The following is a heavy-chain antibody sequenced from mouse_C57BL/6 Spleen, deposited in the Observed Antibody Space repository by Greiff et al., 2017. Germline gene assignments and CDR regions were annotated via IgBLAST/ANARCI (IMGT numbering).Heavy chain of an antibody. J-gene: IGHJ2*01. CDR2: ISSGGSYT. D-gene: IGHD4-1*01. CDR3: ARQRWDGFDY. CDR1: GFTFSSYG. Sequence: EVHLVESGGDLVKPGGSLKLSCAASGFTFSSYGMSWVRQTPDKRLEWVATISSGGSYTYYPDSVKGRFTISRDNAKNTLYLQMSSLKSEDTAMYYCARQRWDGFDYWGQGTTLTVSS. V-gene: IGHV5-6*01.